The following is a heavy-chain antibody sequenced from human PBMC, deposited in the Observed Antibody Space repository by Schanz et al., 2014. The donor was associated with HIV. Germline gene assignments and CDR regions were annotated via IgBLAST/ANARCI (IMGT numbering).Heavy chain of an antibody. J-gene: IGHJ6*02. CDR2: LSGSGSNI. CDR3: AKDRNYYDSKYRGKGNYYYYYGMDV. Sequence: QEQLVESGGGVVQPGRSLRLSCVASGFNFNSYGMHWVRQAPGKGLEWVSSLSGSGSNIYYADSVKGRLTISRDNSKNTLYLQLKSLRPEDTAVYYCAKDRNYYDSKYRGKGNYYYYYGMDVWGQGTTVTVSS. V-gene: IGHV3-NL1*01. CDR1: GFNFNSYG. D-gene: IGHD3-22*01.